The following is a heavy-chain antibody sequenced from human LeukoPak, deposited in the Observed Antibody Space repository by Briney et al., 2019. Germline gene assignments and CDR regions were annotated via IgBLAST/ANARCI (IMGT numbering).Heavy chain of an antibody. CDR3: ARVDAASLAVHY. J-gene: IGHJ4*02. Sequence: ASVKVSCKASGYTFTGYYLNWVRQAPGQGLEWMGRINPNSGGTTSGQKFQGRVTMTRDTPISTAYLELSSLTFDDTAVYYCARVDAASLAVHYWGQGTLVTVSS. V-gene: IGHV1-2*02. CDR2: INPNSGGT. CDR1: GYTFTGYY. D-gene: IGHD6-13*01.